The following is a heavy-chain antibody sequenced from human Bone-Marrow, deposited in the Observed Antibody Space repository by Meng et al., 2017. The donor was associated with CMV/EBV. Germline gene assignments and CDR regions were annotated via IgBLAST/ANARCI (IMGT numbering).Heavy chain of an antibody. D-gene: IGHD4-23*01. CDR2: IWYDGSNK. J-gene: IGHJ4*02. V-gene: IGHV3-33*01. CDR1: GFTFSSYG. CDR3: ARDRGSRDYGGNSDFDY. Sequence: GESLKISCAASGFTFSSYGMHWVRQAPGKGLEWVAVIWYDGSNKYYADSVKGRFTISRDNAKNSLYLQMNSLRAEDTAVYYCARDRGSRDYGGNSDFDYWGQGTLVTVSS.